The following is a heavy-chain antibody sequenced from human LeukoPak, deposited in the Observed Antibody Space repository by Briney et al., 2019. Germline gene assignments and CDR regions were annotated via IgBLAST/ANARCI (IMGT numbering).Heavy chain of an antibody. CDR2: MNPNSGNT. Sequence: GESLKISCKGSGYTFTSYDINWVRQATGQGLEWMGWMNPNSGNTGYAQKFQGRVTMTRNTSISTAYMELSSLRSEDTAVYYCARALAVDGGSDYWGQGTLVTVSS. D-gene: IGHD6-19*01. CDR1: GYTFTSYD. CDR3: ARALAVDGGSDY. V-gene: IGHV1-8*01. J-gene: IGHJ4*02.